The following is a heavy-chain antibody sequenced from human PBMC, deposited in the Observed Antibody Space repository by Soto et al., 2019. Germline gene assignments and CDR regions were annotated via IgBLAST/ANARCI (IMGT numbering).Heavy chain of an antibody. CDR3: ARTVYDYIWGSYRLVGGFDY. CDR1: GYIFTDYY. J-gene: IGHJ4*02. D-gene: IGHD3-16*02. CDR2: INPSGGST. V-gene: IGHV1-46*03. Sequence: QVQLVQSGAEVKKPGASVKVSCKASGYIFTDYYMHWVRQAPGQELEWMGIINPSGGSTSYAQKFQGRVTMTRDTSTSTVYMELSSLRSEDTAVYYCARTVYDYIWGSYRLVGGFDYWGQGTLVTVSS.